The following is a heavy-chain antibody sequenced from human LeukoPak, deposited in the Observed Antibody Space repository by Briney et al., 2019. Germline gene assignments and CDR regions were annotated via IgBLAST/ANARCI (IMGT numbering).Heavy chain of an antibody. Sequence: PGGSLRLSCAASGFTFSSYRMNWVRQAPGKGLEWVSSISSSSSYIYYADSVKGRFTISRDNAKNSLYLQMNSLRAEDTAVYYCARGWIRQIDYWGQGTLVTVSS. J-gene: IGHJ4*02. V-gene: IGHV3-21*01. CDR1: GFTFSSYR. CDR2: ISSSSSYI. CDR3: ARGWIRQIDY. D-gene: IGHD5-18*01.